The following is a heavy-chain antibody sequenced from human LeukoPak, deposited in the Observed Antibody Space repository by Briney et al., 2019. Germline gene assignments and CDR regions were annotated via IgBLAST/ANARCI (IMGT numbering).Heavy chain of an antibody. Sequence: ASVKVSCRASGYPFTDYYMHWVRQAPEQGLEWMGWINPNSGGTNYAQKFQGRVTMTRNTSISTAYMELSRVRSDDTAVYFCARGWVVTGLDPWGQGTLVTVSS. CDR1: GYPFTDYY. CDR2: INPNSGGT. D-gene: IGHD3-10*01. J-gene: IGHJ5*02. CDR3: ARGWVVTGLDP. V-gene: IGHV1-2*02.